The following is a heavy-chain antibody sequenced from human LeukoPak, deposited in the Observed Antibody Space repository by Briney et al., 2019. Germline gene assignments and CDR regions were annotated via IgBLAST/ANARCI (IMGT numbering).Heavy chain of an antibody. D-gene: IGHD6-13*01. CDR3: ARDQRSSSWYANWFDP. CDR2: ISYDGSNK. J-gene: IGHJ5*02. Sequence: GGSLRLSCAASGFTFSSYAMHWVRQAPGKGLEWVAVISYDGSNKYYADSVKGRFTISRDNSKNTLYLQMNSLRAEDTAVYYCARDQRSSSWYANWFDPWGQGTLVTVSS. V-gene: IGHV3-30*04. CDR1: GFTFSSYA.